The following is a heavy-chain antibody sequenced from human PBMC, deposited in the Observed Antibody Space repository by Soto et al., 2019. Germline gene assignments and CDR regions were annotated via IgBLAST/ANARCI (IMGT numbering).Heavy chain of an antibody. D-gene: IGHD6-13*01. CDR1: GFIFSDYY. CDR2: ISSSGGYT. CDR3: AKDQGSSWYEIDY. J-gene: IGHJ4*02. Sequence: GGSLRLSCAASGFIFSDYYMSWIRQAPGKGLEWVSYISSSGGYTNYTDSVKGRFTISRDNAKNSLYLQMNSLRAEDTAVYYCAKDQGSSWYEIDYWGQGTLVTVSS. V-gene: IGHV3-11*05.